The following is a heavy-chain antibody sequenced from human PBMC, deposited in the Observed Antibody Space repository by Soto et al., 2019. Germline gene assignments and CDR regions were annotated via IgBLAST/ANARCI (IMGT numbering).Heavy chain of an antibody. Sequence: GFLRVSCEASGLSLSKFDIHRVRQPTGKGLEWVSTIGISGDTYYAVSVKGRFTISRDNAKNSLYLQMNSLRAGDTALYFCARGQEVGAHFFDSWGQGTQVTVSS. CDR3: ARGQEVGAHFFDS. CDR2: IGISGDT. V-gene: IGHV3-13*04. CDR1: GLSLSKFD. D-gene: IGHD2-15*01. J-gene: IGHJ4*02.